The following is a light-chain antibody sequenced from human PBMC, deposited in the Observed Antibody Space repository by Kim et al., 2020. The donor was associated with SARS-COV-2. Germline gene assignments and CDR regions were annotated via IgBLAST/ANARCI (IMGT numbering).Light chain of an antibody. Sequence: GQSGTISCTGTSSDVGGYNYVSWCQQYPGKAPKLMIYDVSKRPSGVPDRFSGSRSGNTASLTISGLQAEDEADYYCCSYAGSYTWVFGGGTQLTVL. CDR2: DVS. CDR3: CSYAGSYTWV. CDR1: SSDVGGYNY. V-gene: IGLV2-11*01. J-gene: IGLJ3*02.